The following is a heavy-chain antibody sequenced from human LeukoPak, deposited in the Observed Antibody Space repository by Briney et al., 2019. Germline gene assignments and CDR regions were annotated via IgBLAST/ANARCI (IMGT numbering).Heavy chain of an antibody. V-gene: IGHV3-21*01. Sequence: GGSLRLSCAASGFTFSSYSMNWVRQAPGKGMEWVSSISRSSSYIYYAESVKGRFTIYKDNTKNSLYLQMNSLRSEDTAVYYCAREGEIATESFYYWGQGTLVTVSS. D-gene: IGHD5-24*01. CDR1: GFTFSSYS. CDR2: ISRSSSYI. CDR3: AREGEIATESFYY. J-gene: IGHJ4*02.